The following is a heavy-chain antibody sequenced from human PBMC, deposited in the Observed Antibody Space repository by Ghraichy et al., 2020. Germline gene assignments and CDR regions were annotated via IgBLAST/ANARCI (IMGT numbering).Heavy chain of an antibody. CDR3: ARERRGSGSYYVYYYGMDV. CDR1: GGSFSGYY. CDR2: INHSGST. V-gene: IGHV4-34*01. J-gene: IGHJ6*02. D-gene: IGHD3-10*01. Sequence: SETLSLTCAVYGGSFSGYYWSWIRQPPGKGLEWIGEINHSGSTNYNPSLKSRVTISVDTSKNQFSLKLSSVTAADTAVYYCARERRGSGSYYVYYYGMDVWGQGTTVTVSS.